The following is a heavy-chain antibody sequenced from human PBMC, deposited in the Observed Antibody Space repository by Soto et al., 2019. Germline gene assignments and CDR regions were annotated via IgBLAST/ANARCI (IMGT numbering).Heavy chain of an antibody. CDR3: AREETTVVARDFSYGLDF. D-gene: IGHD4-17*01. CDR2: MNPNTGNT. V-gene: IGHV1-8*01. CDR1: GYTFTDYD. J-gene: IGHJ6*02. Sequence: QVQLVQSGAEVKKPGASVKVSCRASGYTFTDYDINWVRQSTGQGLEWMGWMNPNTGNTGFAQKFQGRVTMSRNSSISTAYMELSSLRSEDTAVYYCAREETTVVARDFSYGLDFWCQGTTVTVAS.